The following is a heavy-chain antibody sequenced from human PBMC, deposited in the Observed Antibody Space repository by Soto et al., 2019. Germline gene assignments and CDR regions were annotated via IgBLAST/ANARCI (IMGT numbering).Heavy chain of an antibody. Sequence: QVQLQESGPGLVKPSQTLSLTCTVSGGSISSGGYYWSWIRQHPGKGLEWIGYIYYSGSTYYNPYLKSRVTITVDTSMNQFSLTLSSVTAADTAVYYCARDRRDFWSGPRIAGWFDPWGQGTMVTVSS. J-gene: IGHJ5*02. V-gene: IGHV4-31*03. CDR3: ARDRRDFWSGPRIAGWFDP. D-gene: IGHD3-3*01. CDR2: IYYSGST. CDR1: GGSISSGGYY.